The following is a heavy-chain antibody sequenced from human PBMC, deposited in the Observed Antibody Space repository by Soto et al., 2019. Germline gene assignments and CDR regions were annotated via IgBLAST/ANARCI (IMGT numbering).Heavy chain of an antibody. CDR1: GYTFTSYY. CDR2: INPSGGST. Sequence: ASVKVSCKAAGYTFTSYYMHLVRQAPGQGLEWMGIINPSGGSTSYAQKFQGRVTMTRDTSTSTVYMELSSLRSEDTAVYYCARGVGHDAFDIWGQGTMVTVSS. J-gene: IGHJ3*02. V-gene: IGHV1-46*01. CDR3: ARGVGHDAFDI.